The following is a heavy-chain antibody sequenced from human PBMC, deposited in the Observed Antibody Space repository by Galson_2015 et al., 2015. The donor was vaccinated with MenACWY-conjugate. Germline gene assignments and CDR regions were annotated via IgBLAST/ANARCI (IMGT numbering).Heavy chain of an antibody. CDR3: ASAYCRSSSTSTCMNHFQY. Sequence: SLRLSCAASGFTFSIYAMHWVRQAPGKGLEWVAVMSYDGTIQYYADSVKGRFTISRDNSKNTLSLQMNSLRAEDTAVYYCASAYCRSSSTSTCMNHFQYWGQGTLVTVSS. V-gene: IGHV3-30*01. J-gene: IGHJ1*01. D-gene: IGHD2-2*01. CDR1: GFTFSIYA. CDR2: MSYDGTIQ.